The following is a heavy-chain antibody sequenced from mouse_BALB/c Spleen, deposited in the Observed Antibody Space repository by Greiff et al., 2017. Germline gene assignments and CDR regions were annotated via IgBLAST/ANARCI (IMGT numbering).Heavy chain of an antibody. CDR2: IWRGGST. CDR3: AKNGLNYYAMDY. CDR1: GFSLTSYD. J-gene: IGHJ4*01. V-gene: IGHV2-5-1*01. Sequence: QVQLQQSGPSLVQPSQSLSITCTVSGFSLTSYDVHWVRQSPGKGLEWLGVIWRGGSTDYNSAFMSRLSITKDNSKSQVFFKMNSLQADDTAIYYCAKNGLNYYAMDYWGQGTSVTVSS.